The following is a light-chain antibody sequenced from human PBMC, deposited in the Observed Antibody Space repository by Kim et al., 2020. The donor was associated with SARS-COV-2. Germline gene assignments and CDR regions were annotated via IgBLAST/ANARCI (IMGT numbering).Light chain of an antibody. J-gene: IGKJ1*01. CDR1: QSVSSMY. CDR2: VAS. Sequence: IVLTQSPGTLSLSPGERATLSCRASQSVSSMYLAWYQQKPGQAPRLLIYVASSRATGIPDRFSGSGSGTDFTLTISRLEPEDFAVYFCQQYVNSPLTFGHGTKVDI. V-gene: IGKV3-20*01. CDR3: QQYVNSPLT.